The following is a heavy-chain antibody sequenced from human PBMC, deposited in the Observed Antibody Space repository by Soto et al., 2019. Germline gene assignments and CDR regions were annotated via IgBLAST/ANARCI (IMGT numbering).Heavy chain of an antibody. CDR1: GFTFSSYG. J-gene: IGHJ4*02. D-gene: IGHD3-3*01. CDR2: ISYDGSNK. CDR3: AKDFIPFGVVTNYYFDY. Sequence: GGSLRLSCAASGFTFSSYGMHWVRQAPGKGLEWVAVISYDGSNKYYADSVKGRFTISRDNSKNTLYLQMNSLRAEDTAVYYCAKDFIPFGVVTNYYFDYWGQGTLVTVSS. V-gene: IGHV3-30*18.